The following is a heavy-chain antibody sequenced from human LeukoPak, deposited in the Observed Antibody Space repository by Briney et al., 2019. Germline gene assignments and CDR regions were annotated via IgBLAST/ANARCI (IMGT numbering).Heavy chain of an antibody. D-gene: IGHD3-10*01. CDR2: INHSGST. V-gene: IGHV4-34*01. Sequence: PSETLSLTCAVYGGSFSGYHWSWIRQPPGKGLEWIGEINHSGSTNYNPSLKSRVTISVDTSKNQFSLKLSSVTAADTAVYYCARSEVLCFGPRRGFDYWGQGTLVTVSS. CDR1: GGSFSGYH. CDR3: ARSEVLCFGPRRGFDY. J-gene: IGHJ4*02.